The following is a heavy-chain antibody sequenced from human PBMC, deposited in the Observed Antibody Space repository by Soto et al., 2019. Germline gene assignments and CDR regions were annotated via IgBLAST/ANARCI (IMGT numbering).Heavy chain of an antibody. V-gene: IGHV4-31*03. CDR3: ARVAKGAGRFDY. J-gene: IGHJ4*02. CDR1: GGSISSGGYY. D-gene: IGHD6-19*01. Sequence: QVQLQESGPGLVKPSQTLSLTCTVSGGSISSGGYYWSWIRQHPGKGLEWIGYIYYSGSTYYNPSLKSRVTISVDTSKNHFSLKLSSLTAAVTAGYYFARVAKGAGRFDYWGQVTLITVSS. CDR2: IYYSGST.